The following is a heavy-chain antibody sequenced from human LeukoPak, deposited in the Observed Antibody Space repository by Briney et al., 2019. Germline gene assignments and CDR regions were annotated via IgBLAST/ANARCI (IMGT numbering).Heavy chain of an antibody. D-gene: IGHD5-18*01. V-gene: IGHV4-59*12. Sequence: SETLSLTCTVSGGSISSYHWSWIRQPPGKGLEWIGYIYYDGSTDYNPSLKSRVTISVDTSKNQFSLKLSSVTAADTAVYYCARGLGGLHRWGQGTLVTVSS. CDR3: ARGLGGLHR. J-gene: IGHJ4*02. CDR1: GGSISSYH. CDR2: IYYDGST.